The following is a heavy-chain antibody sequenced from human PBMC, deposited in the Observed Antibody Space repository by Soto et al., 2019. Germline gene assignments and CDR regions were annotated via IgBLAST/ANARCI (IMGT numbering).Heavy chain of an antibody. V-gene: IGHV4-38-2*01. D-gene: IGHD3-22*01. CDR2: IYHSGST. CDR3: ARGRITMIVVVNWYFDL. J-gene: IGHJ2*01. CDR1: GYSFSSAYY. Sequence: SGTLSLTCAVSGYSFSSAYYWGWIRQPPGKGLEWIGSIYHSGSTYYNPSLKSRVTISVDTSKNRFSLKLSSVTAADTAVYYCARGRITMIVVVNWYFDLWGRGTLVTVSS.